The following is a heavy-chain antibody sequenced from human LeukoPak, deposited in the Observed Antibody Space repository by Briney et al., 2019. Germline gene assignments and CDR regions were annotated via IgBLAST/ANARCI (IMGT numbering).Heavy chain of an antibody. CDR1: GFTVSTNY. V-gene: IGHV3-66*01. Sequence: SGGSLRLSCAASGFTVSTNYMSWVRQAPGKGLEWVSLIYSGGGTYYADSVKGRFTISRDNSKNTLYLQMNSLRAEDTAVYYCAKNWAAADYYFDYWGQGTLVTVSS. J-gene: IGHJ4*02. CDR3: AKNWAAADYYFDY. CDR2: IYSGGGT. D-gene: IGHD6-13*01.